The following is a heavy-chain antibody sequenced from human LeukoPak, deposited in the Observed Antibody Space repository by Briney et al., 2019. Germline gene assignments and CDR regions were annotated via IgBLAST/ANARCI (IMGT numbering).Heavy chain of an antibody. D-gene: IGHD4-17*01. V-gene: IGHV4-59*06. CDR1: GGSIRTYY. CDR2: IYYSGST. CDR3: ATTVGSYFDY. J-gene: IGHJ4*02. Sequence: PSETLSLTCTVSGGSIRTYYWSWIRQHPGKGLEWIGYIYYSGSTYYNPSLKSRVTMSVDTSENQFSLKLSSVTAADTAVYYCATTVGSYFDYWSQGALVTVSS.